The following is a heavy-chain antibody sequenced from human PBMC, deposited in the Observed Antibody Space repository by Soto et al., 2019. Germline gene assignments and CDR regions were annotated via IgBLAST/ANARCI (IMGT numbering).Heavy chain of an antibody. J-gene: IGHJ6*02. CDR3: AREGAARGYYYYGMDD. CDR1: GGSISSYY. Sequence: SDTLSLTCTVSGGSISSYYWSWFRHPPGKGLEWIGYIYYSGSTNYNPALKSRVTISVDTSKNQFSLKLSSVTAADTAVYYCAREGAARGYYYYGMDDWGQGTTVTLPS. CDR2: IYYSGST. V-gene: IGHV4-59*01. D-gene: IGHD6-25*01.